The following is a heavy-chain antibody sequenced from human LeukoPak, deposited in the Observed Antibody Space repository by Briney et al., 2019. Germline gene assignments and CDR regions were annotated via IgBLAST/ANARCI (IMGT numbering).Heavy chain of an antibody. Sequence: SVKVSCKASGGTFSSYAISWVRQAPGQGLEWMGGIIPIFGTANYAQKFQGRVTITADESTSTAYMELSSLRSEDTAVYYCAHGVLQYFDVRYFDYWGQGTLVTVSS. V-gene: IGHV1-69*01. CDR1: GGTFSSYA. J-gene: IGHJ4*02. D-gene: IGHD3-9*01. CDR3: AHGVLQYFDVRYFDY. CDR2: IIPIFGTA.